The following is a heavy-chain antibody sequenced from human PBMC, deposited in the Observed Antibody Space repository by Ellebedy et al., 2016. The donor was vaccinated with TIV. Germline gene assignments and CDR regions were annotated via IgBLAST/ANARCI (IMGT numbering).Heavy chain of an antibody. CDR3: ARVAGSPKFDY. J-gene: IGHJ4*02. D-gene: IGHD6-19*01. Sequence: ASVKVSCXASGYAFTDYYIHWFRQAPGQGLEWMGWINPDGGRSTFAQKFQGRVTVTGYSPISTAYIEVSSLTSDDTAVYYCARVAGSPKFDYWGQGTLVTVSS. CDR2: INPDGGRS. V-gene: IGHV1-2*02. CDR1: GYAFTDYY.